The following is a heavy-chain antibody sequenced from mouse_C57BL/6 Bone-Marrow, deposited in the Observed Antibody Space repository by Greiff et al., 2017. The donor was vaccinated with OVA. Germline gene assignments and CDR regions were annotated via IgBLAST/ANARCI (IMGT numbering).Heavy chain of an antibody. J-gene: IGHJ2*01. Sequence: QVQLQQSGAELVRPGASVKLSCKASGYTFTDYYINWVKQRPGQGLEWIARIYPGSGNTYYNEKFKGKATLTAEKSSSTAYMQLSSLTSEDSAVYFCASLGDGYGDYWGQGTTLTVSS. D-gene: IGHD2-2*01. CDR3: ASLGDGYGDY. V-gene: IGHV1-76*01. CDR1: GYTFTDYY. CDR2: IYPGSGNT.